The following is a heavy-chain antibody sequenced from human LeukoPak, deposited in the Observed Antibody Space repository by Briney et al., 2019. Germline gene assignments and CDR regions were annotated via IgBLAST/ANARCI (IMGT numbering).Heavy chain of an antibody. CDR3: ARDPLVYSSGWSTEDY. D-gene: IGHD6-19*01. CDR1: GYTFTSYA. J-gene: IGHJ4*02. CDR2: INAGNGNT. V-gene: IGHV1-3*01. Sequence: ASVKVSCKASGYTFTSYAMHWVRQAPGQRLEWMGWINAGNGNTKYSQKFQGRVTITRDTSASTAYMELSSLRSEDTAVYYCARDPLVYSSGWSTEDYWGQGTLVTVSS.